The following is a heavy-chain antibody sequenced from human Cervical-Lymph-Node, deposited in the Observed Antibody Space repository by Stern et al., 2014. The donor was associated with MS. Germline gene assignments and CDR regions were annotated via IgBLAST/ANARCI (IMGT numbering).Heavy chain of an antibody. D-gene: IGHD3-22*01. CDR1: GGSFSGYY. V-gene: IGHV4-34*01. J-gene: IGHJ4*02. Sequence: QVQLQQWGAGLLKPSETLSLTCAVSGGSFSGYYWTWIRQSPEKGLELIGQIDHSGSAKYNPSLKSRVTMPVDTSNTQFSLKLSSVTAADTAVFYWARGPYYFDGSGYHYWGQGTQVTVSS. CDR2: IDHSGSA. CDR3: ARGPYYFDGSGYHY.